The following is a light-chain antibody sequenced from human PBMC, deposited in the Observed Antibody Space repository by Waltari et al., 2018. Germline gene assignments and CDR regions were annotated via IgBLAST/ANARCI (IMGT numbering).Light chain of an antibody. V-gene: IGLV4-69*01. CDR3: QTWGTGIRVV. CDR1: SGHRSYA. CDR2: LNSDGSH. Sequence: QLVLTQSPSASVSLGASVKLTCTLSSGHRSYAIAWHQQQPEKGPRYLMKLNSDGSHSKGDGIPDRFSGSSSGAERYLTISGLQSEDEADYYCQTWGTGIRVVFGGGTKLTVL. J-gene: IGLJ2*01.